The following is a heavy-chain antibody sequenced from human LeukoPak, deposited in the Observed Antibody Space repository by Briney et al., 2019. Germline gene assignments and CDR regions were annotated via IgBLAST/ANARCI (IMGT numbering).Heavy chain of an antibody. D-gene: IGHD3-10*01. V-gene: IGHV1-8*01. J-gene: IGHJ4*02. Sequence: ASVKVSCKASGYTFTSYDINWVRQATGQGLEWMGWMNPNSGNTGYAQKFQGRVTMTRNTSISTAYMELSSLRSEDTAVYYCAGVFITMVRGVIIKWFDYWGQGTLVTVSS. CDR1: GYTFTSYD. CDR2: MNPNSGNT. CDR3: AGVFITMVRGVIIKWFDY.